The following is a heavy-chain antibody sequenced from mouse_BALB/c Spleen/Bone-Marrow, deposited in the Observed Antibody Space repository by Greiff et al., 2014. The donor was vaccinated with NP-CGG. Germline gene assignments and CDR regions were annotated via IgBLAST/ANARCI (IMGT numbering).Heavy chain of an antibody. CDR1: GFSLTSYC. D-gene: IGHD2-10*01. CDR2: IWAGGGT. CDR3: ATSYYGTYFYYFDY. J-gene: IGHJ2*01. Sequence: VQLQESGPGLVAPSQSLSITCTVSGFSLTSYCVHWVRQPPGRGLEWLGVIWAGGGTNYNSALVSRLSISKDNSKSQVFLKMNSLQTDDTAVYYCATSYYGTYFYYFDYWGQGTILTVSS. V-gene: IGHV2-9*02.